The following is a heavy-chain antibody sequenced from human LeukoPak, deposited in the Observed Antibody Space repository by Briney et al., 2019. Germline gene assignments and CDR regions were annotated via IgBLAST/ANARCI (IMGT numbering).Heavy chain of an antibody. CDR1: GGSIFSGDYY. Sequence: SQTLSLTCTASGGSIFSGDYYWNRIRQPPGKGLEWIGYIYYNGITYYTPSPESRVTISVDTSKNQCSLKLSSVTAADTAVYYCARGDYNDGAGYLDHWGQGTLVPVSS. CDR2: IYYNGIT. CDR3: ARGDYNDGAGYLDH. J-gene: IGHJ5*02. V-gene: IGHV4-30-4*01. D-gene: IGHD3-22*01.